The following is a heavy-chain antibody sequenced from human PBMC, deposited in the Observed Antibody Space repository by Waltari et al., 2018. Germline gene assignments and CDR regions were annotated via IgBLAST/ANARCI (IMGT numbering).Heavy chain of an antibody. CDR3: ARLGYSGGYLGFDY. D-gene: IGHD3-10*01. CDR2: IYYSGST. Sequence: QLQLQESGPGLVKPSETLSPPRTVPGGAFTSSNSHWAWNRQPPGKGLKWIGNIYYSGSTYYNPSLKSRVTISVDTSKNQFSLKLSSVTAADTAVYYCARLGYSGGYLGFDYWGQGTPVTVSS. CDR1: GGAFTSSNSH. J-gene: IGHJ4*02. V-gene: IGHV4-39*07.